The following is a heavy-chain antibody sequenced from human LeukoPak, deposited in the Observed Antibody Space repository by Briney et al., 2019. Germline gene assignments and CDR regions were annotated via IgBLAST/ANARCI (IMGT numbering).Heavy chain of an antibody. CDR3: ARASGILTGPAPMAFGI. V-gene: IGHV3-30-3*01. CDR2: ISYDGSNK. D-gene: IGHD3-9*01. CDR1: GFTFSSYA. Sequence: PGGSLRLSCAASGFTFSSYAMHWVRQAPGKGLEWVAVISYDGSNKYYADSVKGRFTISRDNSKNTLYLQMNSLRAEDTAVYYCARASGILTGPAPMAFGIWGQGTMVTVSS. J-gene: IGHJ3*02.